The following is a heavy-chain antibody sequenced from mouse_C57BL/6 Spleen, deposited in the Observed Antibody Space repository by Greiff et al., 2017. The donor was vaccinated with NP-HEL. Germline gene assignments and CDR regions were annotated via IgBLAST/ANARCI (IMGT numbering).Heavy chain of an antibody. J-gene: IGHJ2*01. CDR1: GYAFSSSW. CDR2: IYPGDGDT. D-gene: IGHD3-2*02. V-gene: IGHV1-82*01. Sequence: VQLQQSGPELVKPGASVKISCKASGYAFSSSWMNWVKQRPGKGLEWIGRIYPGDGDTNYNGKFKGKATLTADKSSSTAYMQLSSLTSEDSAVYCCASHPPPDSSGYVVDYWGQGTTLTVSS. CDR3: ASHPPPDSSGYVVDY.